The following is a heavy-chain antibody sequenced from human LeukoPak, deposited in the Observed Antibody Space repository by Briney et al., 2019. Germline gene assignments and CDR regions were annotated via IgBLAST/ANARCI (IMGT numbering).Heavy chain of an antibody. CDR2: ISSSSSYI. Sequence: GGSLRLSCAASGFTFSSYSMNWVRQAPGKGLEWVSSISSSSSYIYYADSVKGRFTISRDNAKNSLYLQMNSLRAEDTAVYYCARDLETNSGRPKFSFDYWGQGTLVTVSS. D-gene: IGHD4-23*01. CDR3: ARDLETNSGRPKFSFDY. V-gene: IGHV3-21*01. J-gene: IGHJ4*02. CDR1: GFTFSSYS.